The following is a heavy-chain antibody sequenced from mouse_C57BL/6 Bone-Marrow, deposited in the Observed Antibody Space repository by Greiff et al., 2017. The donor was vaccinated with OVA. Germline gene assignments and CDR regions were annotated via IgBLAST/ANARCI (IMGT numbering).Heavy chain of an antibody. V-gene: IGHV7-3*01. D-gene: IGHD1-1*01. Sequence: EVKLMESGGGLVQPGGSLSLSCAASGFTFTDYYMSWVRQPPGKALAWLGFIRNKANGYTTEYSASVKGRFTISRANSQSILYLKMNALRAEDSATYYCASYPVVATGYDAMDYWGQGTAVTVSS. J-gene: IGHJ4*01. CDR2: IRNKANGYTT. CDR1: GFTFTDYY. CDR3: ASYPVVATGYDAMDY.